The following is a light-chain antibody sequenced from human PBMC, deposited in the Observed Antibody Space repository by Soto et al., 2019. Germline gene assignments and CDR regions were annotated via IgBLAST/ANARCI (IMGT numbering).Light chain of an antibody. V-gene: IGKV3-15*01. CDR3: QQYNNWPMYT. Sequence: EIVMPQSPAPLSVSPGERATLSCRASQSVSSNLAWYQQKPGQAPRLLIYGASTRATGIPARFSGSGSGTEFTLTISSLQSEDFAVYYCQQYNNWPMYTLGQGTKLEIK. CDR2: GAS. J-gene: IGKJ2*01. CDR1: QSVSSN.